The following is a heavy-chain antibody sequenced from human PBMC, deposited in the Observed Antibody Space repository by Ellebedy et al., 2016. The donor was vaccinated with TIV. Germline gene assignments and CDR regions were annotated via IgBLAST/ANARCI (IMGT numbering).Heavy chain of an antibody. D-gene: IGHD3-10*01. CDR1: GFPFSSYA. V-gene: IGHV3-23*01. Sequence: GESLKISCAASGFPFSSYAISWVRQAPGKGLERVSVISASGGTTYYADSVKGRFTISRDNSKNTLYLQMNSLRAEDTAVYYCAKELTYGSGRPLDYWGQGTLVTVSS. CDR3: AKELTYGSGRPLDY. J-gene: IGHJ4*02. CDR2: ISASGGTT.